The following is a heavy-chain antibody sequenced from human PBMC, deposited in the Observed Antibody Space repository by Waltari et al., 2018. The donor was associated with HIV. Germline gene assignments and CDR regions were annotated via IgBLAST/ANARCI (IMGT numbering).Heavy chain of an antibody. CDR1: GFPFGNFC. D-gene: IGHD6-13*01. V-gene: IGHV3-74*01. J-gene: IGHJ4*02. CDR2: INRDGSST. Sequence: EVQLVESGGGLVQPGGYLGPSCAASGFPFGNFCLHGFRQAAGKGLVWVSRINRDGSSTTYADSEKGRFTISRDNAKNTLYMQMNSLRAEDTALYYCVRGSSSWNGVDFWGRGTLVTVSS. CDR3: VRGSSSWNGVDF.